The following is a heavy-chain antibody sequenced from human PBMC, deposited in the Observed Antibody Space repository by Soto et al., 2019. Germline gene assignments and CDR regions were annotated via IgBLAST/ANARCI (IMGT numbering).Heavy chain of an antibody. Sequence: QVQLQESGPGLVKPSQTLSLTCTVSGGSISSGGCYWSWIRQHPGKGLEWIGYIHYSGSTYYNPSLKGRVTISVDTSKYQFSMELSSVTAAGTALYYCARDSGGIDPWGQGTLVTVSS. J-gene: IGHJ5*02. D-gene: IGHD2-15*01. CDR1: GGSISSGGCY. CDR3: ARDSGGIDP. CDR2: IHYSGST. V-gene: IGHV4-31*03.